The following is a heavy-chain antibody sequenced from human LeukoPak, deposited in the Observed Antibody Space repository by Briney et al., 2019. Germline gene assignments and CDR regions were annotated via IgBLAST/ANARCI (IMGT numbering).Heavy chain of an antibody. D-gene: IGHD2-2*01. Sequence: GASVKVSCKASGYTFTSYYMHWVRQAPGQGLEWMGIINPSGGSTSYAQKFQGRVTMTRDTSTSTVYMELSSLRSEDTAVYYCARDRYCSSTSCYGYFQHWGQGTLVTVSS. V-gene: IGHV1-46*03. CDR2: INPSGGST. CDR3: ARDRYCSSTSCYGYFQH. CDR1: GYTFTSYY. J-gene: IGHJ1*01.